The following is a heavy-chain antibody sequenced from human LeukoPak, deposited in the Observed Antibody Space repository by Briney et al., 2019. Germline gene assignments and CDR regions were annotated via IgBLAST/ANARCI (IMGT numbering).Heavy chain of an antibody. D-gene: IGHD2-15*01. CDR1: GVTFSSYE. CDR3: ARTYCTGGNCYPGIDY. V-gene: IGHV3-48*03. CDR2: ISSSGKRI. J-gene: IGHJ4*02. Sequence: GGSLRLSCAASGVTFSSYEMNWVRQAPGKGLEWISYISSSGKRIYYADSVKGRFTISRDNAKNSLDLHMNSLTAEDTAAYYCARTYCTGGNCYPGIDYWGQGTLVTVSS.